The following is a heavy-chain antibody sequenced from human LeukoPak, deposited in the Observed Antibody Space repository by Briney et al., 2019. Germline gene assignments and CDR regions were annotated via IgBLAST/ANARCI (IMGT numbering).Heavy chain of an antibody. V-gene: IGHV4-30-2*01. CDR3: ARVLAGGSSWDFDY. Sequence: SQTLSRTCAVSGGSISSGGYSWSWIRQPPGKGLEWIGYIYHSGSTYYNPSLKSRVTISVDRSKNQFSLKLSSVTAADTAVYYCARVLAGGSSWDFDYWGQGTLVTVSS. J-gene: IGHJ4*02. CDR2: IYHSGST. D-gene: IGHD6-13*01. CDR1: GGSISSGGYS.